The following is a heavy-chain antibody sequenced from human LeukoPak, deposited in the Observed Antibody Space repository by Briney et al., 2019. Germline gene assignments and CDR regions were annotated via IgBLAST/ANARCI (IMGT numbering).Heavy chain of an antibody. CDR3: AKDRPYYYDSSGYYRSAAFDI. CDR2: ISWNSGSI. V-gene: IGHV3-9*01. D-gene: IGHD3-22*01. J-gene: IGHJ3*02. Sequence: GGSLRLSCAASGFTFDDYAMHWVRQAPGRGLEWVSGISWNSGSIGYADSVKGRFTISRDNAKNSLYLQMNSLRAEDTALYYCAKDRPYYYDSSGYYRSAAFDIGGQGTMVTVSS. CDR1: GFTFDDYA.